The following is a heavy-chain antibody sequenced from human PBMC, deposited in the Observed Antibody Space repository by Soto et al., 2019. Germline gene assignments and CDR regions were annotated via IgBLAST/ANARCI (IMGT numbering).Heavy chain of an antibody. CDR2: IWFDGSNK. Sequence: GGSLRLSCAASGFTFSSYGMHWVRQAPGQGLEWVAVIWFDGSNKYYADSVKGRFTISRDNSKNTLYLQMNSLRAEDTAVYYCARGILSGTYYYDSSGYLSYWGQGTLVTVSS. V-gene: IGHV3-33*01. CDR1: GFTFSSYG. D-gene: IGHD3-22*01. J-gene: IGHJ4*02. CDR3: ARGILSGTYYYDSSGYLSY.